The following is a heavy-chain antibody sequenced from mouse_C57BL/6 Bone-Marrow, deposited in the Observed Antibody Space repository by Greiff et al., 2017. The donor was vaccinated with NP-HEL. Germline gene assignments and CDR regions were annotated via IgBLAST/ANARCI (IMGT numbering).Heavy chain of an antibody. D-gene: IGHD2-1*01. J-gene: IGHJ3*01. CDR2: VYPYNGGT. CDR1: GFTFTDSY. Sequence: VHVKQSGPVLVKPGPSVKISCKASGFTFTDSYMHWVKQSHGKSLEWIGLVYPYNGGTSYNQKFKGKATLTVDTSSSTAYMELNSLTSEDSAVYYCARWSSGNYFAYGGQGTRVTVSA. V-gene: IGHV1-36*01. CDR3: ARWSSGNYFAY.